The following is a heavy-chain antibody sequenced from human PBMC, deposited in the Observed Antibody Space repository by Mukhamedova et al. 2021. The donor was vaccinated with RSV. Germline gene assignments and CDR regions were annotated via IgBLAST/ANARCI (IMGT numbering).Heavy chain of an antibody. Sequence: RSKANSYATAYAASVKGRFTISRDDSKNTAYLQMISLKTEDTAVYYCTRRWELSQNYYYGMDVWGQGTTVTVSS. CDR2: RSKANSYAT. J-gene: IGHJ6*02. D-gene: IGHD1-26*01. CDR3: TRRWELSQNYYYGMDV. V-gene: IGHV3-73*01.